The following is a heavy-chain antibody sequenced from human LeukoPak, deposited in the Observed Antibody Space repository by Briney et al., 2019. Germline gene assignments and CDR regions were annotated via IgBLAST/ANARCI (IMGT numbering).Heavy chain of an antibody. J-gene: IGHJ4*02. Sequence: PGRSLRLSCAAPGFTFDDYAMHWVRQAPGKGLEWVSGISWNSGSIGYADSVKGRFTISRDNAKNSLYLQMNSLRAEDTALYYCAKESGYSYAVDYWGQGTLVTVSS. CDR1: GFTFDDYA. V-gene: IGHV3-9*01. CDR3: AKESGYSYAVDY. D-gene: IGHD5-18*01. CDR2: ISWNSGSI.